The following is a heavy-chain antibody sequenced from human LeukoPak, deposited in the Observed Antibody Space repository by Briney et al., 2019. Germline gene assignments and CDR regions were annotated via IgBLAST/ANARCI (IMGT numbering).Heavy chain of an antibody. CDR2: IYHSGST. J-gene: IGHJ6*03. Sequence: ETLSLTCTVSGYSITSGYYWGWIRQPPGKGLEWIGSIYHSGSTYYNPSLKSRVTISVDTSKNQFSLKLSSVTAADTAVYYCARVVGVVVVPVYYYMDVWGKGTTVSVSS. V-gene: IGHV4-38-2*02. D-gene: IGHD2-2*01. CDR3: ARVVGVVVVPVYYYMDV. CDR1: GYSITSGYY.